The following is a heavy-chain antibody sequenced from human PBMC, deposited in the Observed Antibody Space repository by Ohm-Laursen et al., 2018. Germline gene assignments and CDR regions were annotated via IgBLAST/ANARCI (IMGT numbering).Heavy chain of an antibody. CDR2: INHSGST. CDR1: GGAFSGNY. V-gene: IGHV4-34*01. Sequence: GTLSLTCAVSGGAFSGNYWSWIRQAPGKGLEWIGEINHSGSTNYNPSLKSRVTVSVATSRNQFSLKLSSVTAADTALYYCARNGSRIAYWGQGTLVPVSS. J-gene: IGHJ4*02. CDR3: ARNGSRIAY. D-gene: IGHD3-10*01.